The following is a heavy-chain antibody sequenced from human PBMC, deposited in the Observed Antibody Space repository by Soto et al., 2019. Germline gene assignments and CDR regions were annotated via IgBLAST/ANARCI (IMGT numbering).Heavy chain of an antibody. Sequence: EVQLLESGGGLVQPGGSLRLSCAASGFTFSSYAMSWVRQAPGKGLEWVSAISGSGGSTYYADSVKGRFTISRDNSKNTLYLQMNSLGAEHTAVYYCAPGPLSGRYLLFDYWGQGSLVAVSS. V-gene: IGHV3-23*01. D-gene: IGHD1-26*01. CDR2: ISGSGGST. CDR1: GFTFSSYA. J-gene: IGHJ4*02. CDR3: APGPLSGRYLLFDY.